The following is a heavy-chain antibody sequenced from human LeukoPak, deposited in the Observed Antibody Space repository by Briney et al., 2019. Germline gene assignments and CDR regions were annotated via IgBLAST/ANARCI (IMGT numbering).Heavy chain of an antibody. CDR3: ARGYSGYQFFDY. D-gene: IGHD5-12*01. V-gene: IGHV1-8*01. CDR1: GYTFTSYD. CDR2: MNPNSGNT. J-gene: IGHJ4*02. Sequence: ASVKVSCKASGYTFTSYDINWVRQATGQGLEWMGWMNPNSGNTGYAQKFQGRVTMTRNTSISTAYMELSSLRSEDTAVYYCARGYSGYQFFDYWGQGTLVTVSS.